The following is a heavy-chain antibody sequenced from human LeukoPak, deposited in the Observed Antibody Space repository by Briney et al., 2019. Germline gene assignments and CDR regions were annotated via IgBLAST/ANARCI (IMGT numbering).Heavy chain of an antibody. CDR2: MNPNSGNT. J-gene: IGHJ6*02. D-gene: IGHD3-9*01. Sequence: ASVKVSCKASGYTLTSYDINWVRQATGQGLEWMGWMNPNSGNTGYAQKFQGRVTMTRNTSISTAYMELSSLRSEDTAVYYCARGGSLIRYFDWLLSGYYYGMDVWGQGTTVTVSS. CDR3: ARGGSLIRYFDWLLSGYYYGMDV. CDR1: GYTLTSYD. V-gene: IGHV1-8*01.